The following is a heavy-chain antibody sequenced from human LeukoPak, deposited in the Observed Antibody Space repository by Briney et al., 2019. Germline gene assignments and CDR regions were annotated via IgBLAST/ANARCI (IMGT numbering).Heavy chain of an antibody. Sequence: SETLSLTCTVSGGSISSSSYYWGWIRQPPGKGLEWIGSIYYSGSTYYNPSLKSRVTISVDTSKNQFSLKLSSVTAADTAVYYCARQMYYYDSSGYEYFQHWSQGTLVTVSS. CDR1: GGSISSSSYY. CDR2: IYYSGST. J-gene: IGHJ1*01. V-gene: IGHV4-39*01. D-gene: IGHD3-22*01. CDR3: ARQMYYYDSSGYEYFQH.